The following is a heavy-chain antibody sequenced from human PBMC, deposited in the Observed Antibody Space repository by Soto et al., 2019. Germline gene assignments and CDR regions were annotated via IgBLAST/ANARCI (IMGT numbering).Heavy chain of an antibody. CDR1: GLDFSSEI. D-gene: IGHD1-26*01. CDR3: AKVGPSYYYGMDV. Sequence: GGSLRLSCAASGLDFSSEIMCWVRQAPGKGLEWVSSISGSGRTIYHADSMRGRFAISRDNSKNSLYLQLNNLRVDDTAVYYCAKVGPSYYYGMDVWGQGTTVTVSS. V-gene: IGHV3-23*01. J-gene: IGHJ6*02. CDR2: ISGSGRTI.